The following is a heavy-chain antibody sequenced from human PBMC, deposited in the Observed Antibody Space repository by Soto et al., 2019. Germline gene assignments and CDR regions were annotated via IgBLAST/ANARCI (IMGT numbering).Heavy chain of an antibody. Sequence: ASVKVSCKASGYTFTSYYMHWVRQAPGQGLEWMGIIHPNSGSTRYAQSFQGRVTITRDTSTSTVYMELSSLRSEDTAVYYCTRDTRSHSNWFDPWGQGTLVTVSS. V-gene: IGHV1-46*03. CDR3: TRDTRSHSNWFDP. D-gene: IGHD6-19*01. J-gene: IGHJ5*02. CDR2: IHPNSGST. CDR1: GYTFTSYY.